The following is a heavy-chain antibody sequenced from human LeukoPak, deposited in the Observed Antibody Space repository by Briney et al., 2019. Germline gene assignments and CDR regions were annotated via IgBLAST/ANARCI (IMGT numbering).Heavy chain of an antibody. CDR3: ARFYGSGKTLDS. CDR1: GYSFTSYW. D-gene: IGHD3-10*01. V-gene: IGHV5-51*01. Sequence: GESLKISCKGSGYSFTSYWIAWLRQMPGKGLEWMGIIYPGDSDTIFSPPFQGQVTISADRSISTAYLQWSSLRASDTAMYYCARFYGSGKTLDSWGQGPLVTVS. J-gene: IGHJ5*01. CDR2: IYPGDSDT.